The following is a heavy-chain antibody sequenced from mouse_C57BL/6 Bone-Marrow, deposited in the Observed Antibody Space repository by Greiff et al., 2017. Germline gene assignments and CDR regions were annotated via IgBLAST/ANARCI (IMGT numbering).Heavy chain of an antibody. V-gene: IGHV1-64*01. D-gene: IGHD2-2*01. CDR3: AKIYYGYLYFDY. CDR1: GYTFTSYW. J-gene: IGHJ2*01. CDR2: IHPNSGST. Sequence: QVQLQQPGAELVKPGASVKLSCKASGYTFTSYWMHWVKQRPGQGLEWIGMIHPNSGSTNYNEKLKSKATLTVDKSSSTAYMQLSSLTAEDSAVYYCAKIYYGYLYFDYWGQGTTLTVSS.